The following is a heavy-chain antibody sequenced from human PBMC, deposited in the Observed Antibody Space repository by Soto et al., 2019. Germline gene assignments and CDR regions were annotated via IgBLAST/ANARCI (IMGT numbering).Heavy chain of an antibody. V-gene: IGHV3-30*18. D-gene: IGHD6-13*01. J-gene: IGHJ6*02. CDR3: AKDKTTTSAAHYYYGMDV. Sequence: GGSLRLSCAASGFTFSSYGMHWVRQAPGKGLEWVAVISYDGSNKYYADSVKGRFTISRDNSKNTLYLQMNSLRAEDTAVYYCAKDKTTTSAAHYYYGMDVWGQGTTVTVSS. CDR1: GFTFSSYG. CDR2: ISYDGSNK.